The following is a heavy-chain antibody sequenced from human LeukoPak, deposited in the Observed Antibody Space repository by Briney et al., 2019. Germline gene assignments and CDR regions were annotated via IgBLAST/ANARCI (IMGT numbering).Heavy chain of an antibody. CDR3: AKRGVVIRVILVGFHKEAYYFDS. CDR1: GITLSNYG. Sequence: VSLRLSCAVSGITLSNYGMTWVRQAPGKGLEWVAGISDTGGRTNYADSVKGRFTISRDNPKNTLYLQMNGLRAEDTAVYFCAKRGVVIRVILVGFHKEAYYFDSWGQGALVTVSS. D-gene: IGHD3-22*01. J-gene: IGHJ4*02. CDR2: ISDTGGRT. V-gene: IGHV3-23*01.